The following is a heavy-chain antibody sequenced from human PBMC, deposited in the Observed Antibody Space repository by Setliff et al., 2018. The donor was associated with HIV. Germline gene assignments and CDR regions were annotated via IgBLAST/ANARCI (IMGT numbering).Heavy chain of an antibody. J-gene: IGHJ6*03. D-gene: IGHD1-26*01. V-gene: IGHV1-69*13. CDR2: IIPIFGST. Sequence: SVKVSCKASGYTFTGYYMHWVRQAPGQGLEWMGGIIPIFGSTKYAQKFQGRVTITADESTSTAYMELSSLRSEDTAVYYCARAHSGSYYYYYYYMDVWGKGTTVTVSS. CDR3: ARAHSGSYYYYYYYMDV. CDR1: GYTFTGYY.